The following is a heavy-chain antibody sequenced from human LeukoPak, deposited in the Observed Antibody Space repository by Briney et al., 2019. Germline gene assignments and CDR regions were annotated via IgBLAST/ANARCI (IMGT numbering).Heavy chain of an antibody. CDR2: ISYDGSNK. V-gene: IGHV3-30*04. D-gene: IGHD3-9*01. Sequence: PGRSLRLSRAASGFTFSSYAMHWVRQAPGKGLEWVAVISYDGSNKYYADSVKGRFTISRDNSKNTLYLQMNSLRAEDTAVYYCARGGTYYDILTGRQAFDIWGQGTMVTVSS. J-gene: IGHJ3*02. CDR3: ARGGTYYDILTGRQAFDI. CDR1: GFTFSSYA.